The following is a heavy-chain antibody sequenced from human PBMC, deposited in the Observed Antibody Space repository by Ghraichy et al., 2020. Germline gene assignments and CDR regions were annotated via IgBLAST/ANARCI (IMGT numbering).Heavy chain of an antibody. CDR2: ISWNSGII. Sequence: SLNISCVASGFTFDDYAMHWVRQVPGKGLEWVSSISWNSGIIDYANSVKGRFTISRDNAKNSLYLQMNSLRPEDTALYYCAKVLVATAAFAFDIWGQGTMVTVSS. CDR1: GFTFDDYA. D-gene: IGHD6-25*01. J-gene: IGHJ3*02. CDR3: AKVLVATAAFAFDI. V-gene: IGHV3-9*01.